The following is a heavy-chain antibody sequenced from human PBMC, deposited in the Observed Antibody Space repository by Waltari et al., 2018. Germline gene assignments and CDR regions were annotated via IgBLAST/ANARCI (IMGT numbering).Heavy chain of an antibody. J-gene: IGHJ4*02. Sequence: QVQLVQSETEVKRPGASVKVSCKVSGYPFTSYDINWVRQATGQGPEWVGLMNPEAGNTIYAQKFQGRVTLTRDTSINTAYMELSSLRFEDTAVYYCTIYTVWGQGTLVTVSS. V-gene: IGHV1-8*01. CDR2: MNPEAGNT. CDR1: GYPFTSYD. D-gene: IGHD4-4*01. CDR3: TIYTV.